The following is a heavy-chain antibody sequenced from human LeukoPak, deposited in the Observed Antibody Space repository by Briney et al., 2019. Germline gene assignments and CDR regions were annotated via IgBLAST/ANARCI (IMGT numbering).Heavy chain of an antibody. V-gene: IGHV4-39*01. D-gene: IGHD1-26*01. CDR1: GGSISSSSYS. CDR3: ARHNQGSYYVEYYFDY. CDR2: IYYSGST. J-gene: IGHJ4*02. Sequence: SETLSLTCTVSGGSISSSSYSWGWIRQPPGKGLEWIGSIYYSGSTYYNPSLKSRVTISVDTSKNQFSLKLSSVTAADTAVYYCARHNQGSYYVEYYFDYWGQGTLVTVSS.